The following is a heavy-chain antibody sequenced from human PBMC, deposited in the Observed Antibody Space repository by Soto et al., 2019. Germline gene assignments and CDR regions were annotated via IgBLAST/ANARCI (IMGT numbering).Heavy chain of an antibody. CDR2: ISAYNGNT. D-gene: IGHD3-22*01. J-gene: IGHJ5*02. V-gene: IGHV1-18*01. Sequence: ASVKVSCKASGYTFTSYGISWVRQAPGQGLEWMGWISAYNGNTNYAQKLQGRVTMTTDTSTSTAYMELRSLRSDDTAVYYCARRSTYYYDSSGYYDWFDPWGQGTLVTVCS. CDR1: GYTFTSYG. CDR3: ARRSTYYYDSSGYYDWFDP.